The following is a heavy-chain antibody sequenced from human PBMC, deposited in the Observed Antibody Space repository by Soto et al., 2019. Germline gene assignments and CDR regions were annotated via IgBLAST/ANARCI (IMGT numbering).Heavy chain of an antibody. CDR3: ARSTGYCSGGSCYQDYWYFDL. J-gene: IGHJ2*01. V-gene: IGHV3-7*01. D-gene: IGHD2-15*01. CDR1: GFTFSSYW. Sequence: EVQLVESGGGLVQPGGSLRLSCAASGFTFSSYWMSWVRQAPGKGLEWVANIKQDGSEKYYVDSVKGRFTISRDNAKKSLYLQMNSLRAEDTAVYYCARSTGYCSGGSCYQDYWYFDLWGRGTLVTVSS. CDR2: IKQDGSEK.